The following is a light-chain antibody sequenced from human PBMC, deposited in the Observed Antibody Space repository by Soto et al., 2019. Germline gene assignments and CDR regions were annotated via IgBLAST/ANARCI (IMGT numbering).Light chain of an antibody. V-gene: IGLV1-44*01. CDR1: SSNIGSNT. J-gene: IGLJ1*01. CDR3: AACDDSLNGPV. CDR2: SNI. Sequence: QSVLTQPPSASGTPGQRVTISCSGSSSNIGSNTVNWYQQIPGTAPKLLIYSNIQRPSGVPDRFSGSKSGTSASLAISGLQSEDEADYYCAACDDSLNGPVFGTGTKVTVL.